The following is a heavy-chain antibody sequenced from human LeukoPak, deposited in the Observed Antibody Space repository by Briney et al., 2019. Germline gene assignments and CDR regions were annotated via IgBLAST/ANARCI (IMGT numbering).Heavy chain of an antibody. J-gene: IGHJ4*02. CDR1: GFTFSSYW. D-gene: IGHD1-7*01. CDR2: INSDGSST. V-gene: IGHV3-74*01. Sequence: GGSLRLSCAASGFTFSSYWMHWVRQAPGKGLVWVSGINSDGSSTRYADSVKGRFTISRDNAKNTLYLQMNSLRGEDTAVYYCARGRELLNPFDYWGQGTLVTLSS. CDR3: ARGRELLNPFDY.